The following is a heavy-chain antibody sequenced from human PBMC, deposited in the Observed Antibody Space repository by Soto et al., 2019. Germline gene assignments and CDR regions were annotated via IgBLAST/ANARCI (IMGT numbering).Heavy chain of an antibody. CDR1: GYTFTGYY. D-gene: IGHD3-16*02. Sequence: QVQLVQSGAEVKKPGASVKVSCKASGYTFTGYYMHWVRQAPGQGLEWMGWINPNSGGTNYAQKFQGWVTMTRDTSISTAYMELSRLRSDDTAVYYCARSMITFGGVIEPFDYWGQGTLVTVPS. V-gene: IGHV1-2*04. J-gene: IGHJ4*02. CDR2: INPNSGGT. CDR3: ARSMITFGGVIEPFDY.